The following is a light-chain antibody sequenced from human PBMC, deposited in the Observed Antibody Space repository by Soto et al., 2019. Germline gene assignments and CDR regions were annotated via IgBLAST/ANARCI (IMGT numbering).Light chain of an antibody. CDR2: GAS. Sequence: EILMTQSPATLSVSLGERAALSCRASQSVRSTSLAWYQQKPGRALRLLIYGASSRGVGIPDRFGGSGSGTDFTLTITRLEPEDFAVYYCQQYGSSPITFGQGTRLEIK. J-gene: IGKJ5*01. V-gene: IGKV3-20*01. CDR3: QQYGSSPIT. CDR1: QSVRSTS.